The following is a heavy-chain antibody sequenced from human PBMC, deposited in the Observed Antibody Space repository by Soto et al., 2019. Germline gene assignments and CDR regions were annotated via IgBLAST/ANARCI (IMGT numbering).Heavy chain of an antibody. V-gene: IGHV1-2*04. J-gene: IGHJ6*02. CDR1: GYTFTGYY. CDR3: ARDSDFWSASYAQGGIYGMDV. Sequence: ASVKVSCKASGYTFTGYYMHWVRQAPGQGLEWMGWINPNSGGTNYAQKFQGWVTMTRDTSISTAYMELSRLRSDDTAVYYCARDSDFWSASYAQGGIYGMDVWGQGTTVTVSS. CDR2: INPNSGGT. D-gene: IGHD3-3*01.